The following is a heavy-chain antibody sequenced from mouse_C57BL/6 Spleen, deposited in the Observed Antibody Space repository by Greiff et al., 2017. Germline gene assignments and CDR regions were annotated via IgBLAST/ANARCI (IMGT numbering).Heavy chain of an antibody. CDR2: INYDGSST. CDR3: ARGGTYYSGRRYWYFDV. D-gene: IGHD1-1*01. V-gene: IGHV5-16*01. Sequence: EVKLMESEGGLVQPGSSMKLSCTASGFTFSDYYMAWVRQVPEKGLEWVANINYDGSSTYYLDSLKSRFIISRDNAKNILYLQMSSLKSENTATYYCARGGTYYSGRRYWYFDVWGTGTTVTVSS. J-gene: IGHJ1*03. CDR1: GFTFSDYY.